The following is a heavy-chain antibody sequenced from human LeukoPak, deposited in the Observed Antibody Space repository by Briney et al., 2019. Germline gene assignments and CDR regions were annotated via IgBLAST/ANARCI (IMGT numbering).Heavy chain of an antibody. V-gene: IGHV4-61*02. CDR3: ARIGIAAAGTISYYYYMDV. CDR2: IYTSGST. Sequence: NSSETLSLTCTVSGGSISNGSYYWSWIRQPAGKGLEWIGRIYTSGSTNYNPSLKSRVTISVDTSKNQFSLKLSSVIAADTAVYYCARIGIAAAGTISYYYYMDVWGKGTTVTVSS. J-gene: IGHJ6*03. D-gene: IGHD6-13*01. CDR1: GGSISNGSYY.